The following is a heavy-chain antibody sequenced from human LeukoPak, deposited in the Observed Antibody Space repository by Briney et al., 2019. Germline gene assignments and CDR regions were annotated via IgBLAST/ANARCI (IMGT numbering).Heavy chain of an antibody. J-gene: IGHJ4*02. CDR3: AKDQSYFDY. V-gene: IGHV3-30*02. CDR2: IRYDGSNK. CDR1: GFTFSSYS. Sequence: EGSLRLSCAASGFTFSSYSMNWVRQAPGKGLEWVAFIRYDGSNKYYADSVKGRITISRDSSKNTLYLQMNSLRAEDTAVYYCAKDQSYFDYWGQGTLVTVSS.